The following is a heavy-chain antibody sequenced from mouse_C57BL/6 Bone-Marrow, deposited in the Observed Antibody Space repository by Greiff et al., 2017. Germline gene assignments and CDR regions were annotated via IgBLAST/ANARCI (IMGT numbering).Heavy chain of an antibody. V-gene: IGHV1-64*01. Sequence: QVQLQQSGAELVKPGASVKLSCKASGYTFTSYWMHWVKQRPGQGLEWIGMIHPNSGSTNYNEKFKSKATLTVDKSSSTAYMQLSSLTSEDSAVYYCARESGWLLRLDDWGQGTTLTVSS. D-gene: IGHD2-3*01. CDR3: ARESGWLLRLDD. CDR1: GYTFTSYW. J-gene: IGHJ2*01. CDR2: IHPNSGST.